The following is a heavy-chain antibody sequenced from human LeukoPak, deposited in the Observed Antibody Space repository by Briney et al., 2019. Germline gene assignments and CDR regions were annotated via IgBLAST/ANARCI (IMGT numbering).Heavy chain of an antibody. J-gene: IGHJ6*02. CDR3: ARGTVINGSAAGTVYYYYYGMDV. CDR2: ISYDGSNK. CDR1: GFTFSSYA. D-gene: IGHD6-13*01. Sequence: PGGSLRLSCAASGFTFSSYAMHWVRQAPGKGLEWVAVISYDGSNKYYADSVKGRFTISRDNSKNTLYLQMNSLRAEDTAVYYCARGTVINGSAAGTVYYYYYGMDVWGQGTTVTVSS. V-gene: IGHV3-30*14.